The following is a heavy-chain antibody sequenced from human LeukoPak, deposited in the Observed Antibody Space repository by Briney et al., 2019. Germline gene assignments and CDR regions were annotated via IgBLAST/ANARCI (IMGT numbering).Heavy chain of an antibody. CDR2: IKQDGSEK. D-gene: IGHD3-3*01. CDR1: GFTFSSYW. V-gene: IGHV3-7*01. J-gene: IGHJ4*02. Sequence: GGSLRLSCAASGFTFSSYWMSWVRQAPGKGLEWVANIKQDGSEKYYVDSVKGRFTISRDNAKNSLYLQMNSLRAEDTAVYYCARGTVVTDYDFWSGPSPYFDYWGQGTLVTVSS. CDR3: ARGTVVTDYDFWSGPSPYFDY.